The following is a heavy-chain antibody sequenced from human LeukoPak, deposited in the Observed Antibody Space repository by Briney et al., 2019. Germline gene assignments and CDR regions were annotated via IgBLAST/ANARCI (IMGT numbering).Heavy chain of an antibody. Sequence: PGGSLRLTCAASGFIFSSYEMNWVRQAPGKGLEWGSYISSSGSTIYYADSVKGRFTISRDNAKNSLYLQMNSLRAEDTAVYYCARGLRRGYSYGYFDYWGQGTLVTVSS. V-gene: IGHV3-48*03. CDR3: ARGLRRGYSYGYFDY. CDR2: ISSSGSTI. CDR1: GFIFSSYE. D-gene: IGHD5-18*01. J-gene: IGHJ4*02.